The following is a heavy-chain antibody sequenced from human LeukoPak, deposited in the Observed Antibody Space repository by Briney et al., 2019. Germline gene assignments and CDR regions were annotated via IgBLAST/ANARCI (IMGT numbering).Heavy chain of an antibody. CDR3: ARVAMGLNYYYYYYMDV. J-gene: IGHJ6*03. D-gene: IGHD5-18*01. Sequence: PGGSLRLSCAASGFTFDDYGMSWVRQAPGKGLEWVSGINWNGGSTGYADSVKGRFTISRDNAKNSLYLQMNSLRAEDTALYYCARVAMGLNYYYYYYMDVWGKGTTVTVSS. V-gene: IGHV3-20*04. CDR1: GFTFDDYG. CDR2: INWNGGST.